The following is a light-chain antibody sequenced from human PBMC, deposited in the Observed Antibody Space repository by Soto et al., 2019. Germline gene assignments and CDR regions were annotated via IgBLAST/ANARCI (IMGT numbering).Light chain of an antibody. V-gene: IGLV1-47*02. CDR2: SSD. CDR3: ATWDDRLNGWV. J-gene: IGLJ3*02. CDR1: SSDIGAYNY. Sequence: QSVLAQPPSASGSPGQSLTISCTGTSSDIGAYNYVSWYQQHPGKAPKLLIYSSDQRPSGVPDRFSGSKSGTSASLAISGLRSDDEADYYCATWDDRLNGWVFGGGTKLTVL.